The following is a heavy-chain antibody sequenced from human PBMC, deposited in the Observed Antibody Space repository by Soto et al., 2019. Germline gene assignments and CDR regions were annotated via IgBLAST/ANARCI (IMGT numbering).Heavy chain of an antibody. CDR1: GDTLTEVS. D-gene: IGHD1-26*01. Sequence: ASVKVSCKVSGDTLTEVSMHWVRQSPEKGLEWMGGYDPEKRKRISAQKFKGRLTMTEDTSTDTAYMKLISLETEDTAVYFCATGPPEHYFDFWGQGTLVTVSS. CDR3: ATGPPEHYFDF. V-gene: IGHV1-24*01. J-gene: IGHJ4*02. CDR2: YDPEKRKR.